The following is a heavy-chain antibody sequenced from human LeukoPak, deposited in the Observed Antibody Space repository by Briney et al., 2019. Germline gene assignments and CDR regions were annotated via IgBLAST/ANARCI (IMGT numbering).Heavy chain of an antibody. CDR2: IYTSGST. D-gene: IGHD1-26*01. V-gene: IGHV4-4*07. Sequence: SETLSLTCTVSGVSISSYYWSWIRQPAGKGLEWIGRIYTSGSTNYNASLKSRVSMSVDTSRNQFSLKLTSVTAADTAVFYCARENSGSYREFDYWGQGTLVTVSS. CDR3: ARENSGSYREFDY. J-gene: IGHJ4*02. CDR1: GVSISSYY.